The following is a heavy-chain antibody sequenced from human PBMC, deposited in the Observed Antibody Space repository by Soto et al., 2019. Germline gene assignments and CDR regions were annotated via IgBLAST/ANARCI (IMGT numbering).Heavy chain of an antibody. Sequence: PSETLSLTCPVSGGSISSGDCYWSWIRQPPGKGLEWIGYIYYSGSTYYNPSLKSRVTISVDTSKNQLSQRLSSVTAADTAVYYFDRGPATAIRNYYHGMDVWGLGTTVTVSS. CDR2: IYYSGST. D-gene: IGHD2-2*02. J-gene: IGHJ6*02. V-gene: IGHV4-30-4*01. CDR1: GGSISSGDCY. CDR3: DRGPATAIRNYYHGMDV.